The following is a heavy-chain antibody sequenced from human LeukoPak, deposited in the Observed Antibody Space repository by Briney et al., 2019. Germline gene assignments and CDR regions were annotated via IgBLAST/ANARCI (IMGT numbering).Heavy chain of an antibody. J-gene: IGHJ5*02. CDR2: ISAYNGNT. V-gene: IGHV1-18*01. CDR3: ARPHDYDFWSGYPNNWFDP. CDR1: GYTFTSYG. Sequence: ASVKVSCKASGYTFTSYGISWVRQAPGQGLEWMGWISAYNGNTNHAQKLQGRVTMTTDTSTSTAYMELRSLRSDDTAVYYCARPHDYDFWSGYPNNWFDPWGQGTLVTVSS. D-gene: IGHD3-3*01.